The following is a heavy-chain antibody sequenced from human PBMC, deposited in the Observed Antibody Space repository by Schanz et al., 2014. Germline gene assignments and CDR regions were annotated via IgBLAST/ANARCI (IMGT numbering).Heavy chain of an antibody. D-gene: IGHD3-10*01. CDR3: AVLGGFGELPLDY. V-gene: IGHV3-30*03. J-gene: IGHJ4*02. Sequence: VQLVESGGGLIQPGGSLRLSCAVSGFTVNTNYMSWVRQAPGKGLEWVAIISLDGSNQYYADSVKGRFTISRDNSKNTLYLQMNSLRAEDTAVYYCAVLGGFGELPLDYRGQGTLVTVSS. CDR1: GFTVNTNY. CDR2: ISLDGSNQ.